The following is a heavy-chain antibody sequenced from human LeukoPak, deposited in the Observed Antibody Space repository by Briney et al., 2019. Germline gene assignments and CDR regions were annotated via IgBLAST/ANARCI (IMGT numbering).Heavy chain of an antibody. CDR3: ARDIRVDFWSGYSLGGHHYMDV. V-gene: IGHV1-2*02. D-gene: IGHD3-3*01. CDR1: GYTFTGYY. J-gene: IGHJ6*03. CDR2: INPNSGGT. Sequence: ASVKVSCKASGYTFTGYYMHWVRQAPGQGLEWMGWINPNSGGTNYAQKFQGRVTMTRDTSISTAYMELSRLRSDDTAVYYCARDIRVDFWSGYSLGGHHYMDVWGKETTVTVSS.